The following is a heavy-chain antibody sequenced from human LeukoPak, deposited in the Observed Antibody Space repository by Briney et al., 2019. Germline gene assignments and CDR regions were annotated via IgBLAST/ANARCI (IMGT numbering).Heavy chain of an antibody. D-gene: IGHD1-26*01. V-gene: IGHV1-69*13. CDR3: AREGGSYYEGAFDI. CDR1: GGTFSSYA. J-gene: IGHJ3*02. Sequence: ASVNVSCKASGGTFSSYAISWVRQAPGQGLEWMGGLIPIFGTANYAQKFQGRVTITADESTSTAYMELSSLRSEDTAVYYCAREGGSYYEGAFDIWGQGTMVTVSS. CDR2: LIPIFGTA.